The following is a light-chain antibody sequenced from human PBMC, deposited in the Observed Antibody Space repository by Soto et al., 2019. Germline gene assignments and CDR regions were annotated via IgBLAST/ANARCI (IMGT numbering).Light chain of an antibody. CDR3: QHYNNCPRT. Sequence: EIVMTQSPATLSVSPGERATLSCRASQSVSSNLAWYQQKPGQAPRLLIYGASTRATGIPARFSGSGSGTEFTLTISILQSEDFAVYYCQHYNNCPRTFGQGTKVEIK. V-gene: IGKV3-15*01. CDR1: QSVSSN. CDR2: GAS. J-gene: IGKJ1*01.